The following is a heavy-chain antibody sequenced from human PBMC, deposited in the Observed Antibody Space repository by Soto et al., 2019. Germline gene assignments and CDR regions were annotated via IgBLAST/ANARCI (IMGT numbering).Heavy chain of an antibody. D-gene: IGHD3-22*01. Sequence: ASVKVSCKASGGTFSSYAISWVRQAPGQGXEWMGGIIPIFGTANYAQKFQGRVTITADKSTSTAYMELSSLRSEDTAVYYCARWYYYDSSGYRNPPIFDYWGQGTLVTVSS. CDR2: IIPIFGTA. CDR1: GGTFSSYA. V-gene: IGHV1-69*06. CDR3: ARWYYYDSSGYRNPPIFDY. J-gene: IGHJ4*02.